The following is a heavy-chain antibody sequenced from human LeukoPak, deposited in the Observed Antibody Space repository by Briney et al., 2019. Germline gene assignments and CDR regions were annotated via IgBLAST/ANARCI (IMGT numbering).Heavy chain of an antibody. J-gene: IGHJ4*02. Sequence: SETLSLTCTFSGGSINSDYWSWFRQPPGKGLEWVGCIHYSGSTNYNPSLNSRVTISIDTSKKQFSLKLNSVTAADTAIYYCARHQLRGFLDDYWGQGTLVTVSS. CDR3: ARHQLRGFLDDY. V-gene: IGHV4-59*08. CDR1: GGSINSDY. D-gene: IGHD3-10*01. CDR2: IHYSGST.